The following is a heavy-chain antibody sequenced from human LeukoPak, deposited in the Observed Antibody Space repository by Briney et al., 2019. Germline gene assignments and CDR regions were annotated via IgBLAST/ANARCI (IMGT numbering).Heavy chain of an antibody. CDR1: RFIFSNYA. Sequence: GGSLRLSCAASRFIFSNYAMSWVRQAPGKGLEWVSLIYGGSNTYYTDSVMGRFTISRDDSKNTLYLQMNSLRAEDTAVYYCARDSPSPTGGGNFRDYWGQGTLVTVSS. D-gene: IGHD4-23*01. V-gene: IGHV3-53*01. CDR2: IYGGSNT. CDR3: ARDSPSPTGGGNFRDY. J-gene: IGHJ4*02.